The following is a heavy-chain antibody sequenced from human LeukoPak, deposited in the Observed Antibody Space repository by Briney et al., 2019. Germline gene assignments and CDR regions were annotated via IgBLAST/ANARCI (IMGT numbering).Heavy chain of an antibody. D-gene: IGHD2-15*01. J-gene: IGHJ4*02. Sequence: GASVKVSCKASGYTFINYDINWVRQAAGQGPEWMGSMNPISGNTGYAQTFQGRVTMTRDISINTAYMELNSLRSEDTAVYYCAKAPPPHCSGGRCYSWGFVEDWGQGTLVTVSS. CDR2: MNPISGNT. V-gene: IGHV1-8*01. CDR1: GYTFINYD. CDR3: AKAPPPHCSGGRCYSWGFVED.